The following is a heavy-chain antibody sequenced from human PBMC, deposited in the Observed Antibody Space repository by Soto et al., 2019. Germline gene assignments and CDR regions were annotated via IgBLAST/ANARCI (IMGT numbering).Heavy chain of an antibody. D-gene: IGHD2-2*01. CDR2: INPSGATT. Sequence: VKVSCKASGYTFTSYYVHWVRQAPGQGLEWMGIINPSGATTTYAQNFQGRVAMTRDTSTSTVYMELSSLRSEDTAVYYCAXXXFRXRXCYFKYWDQATLVTGS. CDR3: AXXXFRXRXCYFKY. V-gene: IGHV1-46*01. CDR1: GYTFTSYY. J-gene: IGHJ4*02.